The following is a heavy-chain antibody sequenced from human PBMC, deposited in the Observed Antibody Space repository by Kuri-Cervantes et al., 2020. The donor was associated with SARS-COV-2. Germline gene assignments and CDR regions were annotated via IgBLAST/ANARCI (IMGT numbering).Heavy chain of an antibody. Sequence: GESLKTSCAASGFTFSSYAMSWVRQAPGKGLEWVSAISGSGGSTYYADSVKGRFTISRDNSKNTLYLQMNSLRAEDTAVYYCAKSVRWLRRHWFDPWGQGTLVTVSS. CDR1: GFTFSSYA. D-gene: IGHD5-12*01. CDR2: ISGSGGST. J-gene: IGHJ5*02. CDR3: AKSVRWLRRHWFDP. V-gene: IGHV3-23*01.